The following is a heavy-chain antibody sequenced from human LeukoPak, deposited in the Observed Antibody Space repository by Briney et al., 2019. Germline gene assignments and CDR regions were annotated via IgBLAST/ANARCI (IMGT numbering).Heavy chain of an antibody. CDR2: IYHSGCT. D-gene: IGHD4-17*01. CDR3: ASMTTVTGVDY. V-gene: IGHV4-30-2*01. J-gene: IGHJ4*02. CDR1: GGSISSGGYS. Sequence: TSETLSLTCAVSGGSISSGGYSWSWIRQPPGKGLEWIGYIYHSGCTYCNPSLKSRVTISVDRSKNQFSLKLSSVTAADTAVYYCASMTTVTGVDYWGQGTLVTVSS.